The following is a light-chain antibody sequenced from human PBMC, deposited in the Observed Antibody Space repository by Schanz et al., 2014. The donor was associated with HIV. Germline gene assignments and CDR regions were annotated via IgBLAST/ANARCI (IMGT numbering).Light chain of an antibody. J-gene: IGKJ1*01. CDR1: QTITSN. V-gene: IGKV3-15*01. CDR2: GAS. Sequence: EIVLTQSPGTLSLFPGERAALSCRASQTITSNFLAWYQQRPGQAPRLLIYGASTRATGIPARFSGSGSGTEFTLTISSLQSEDFAVYYCQQYNNWPWTFGQGTKVEIK. CDR3: QQYNNWPWT.